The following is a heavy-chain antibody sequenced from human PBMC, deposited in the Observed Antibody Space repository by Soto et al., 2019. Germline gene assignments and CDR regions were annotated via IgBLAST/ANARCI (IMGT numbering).Heavy chain of an antibody. CDR3: ARGFPDGWVEPGVVRGYLDT. CDR2: IIPIFGTI. J-gene: IGHJ4*02. Sequence: QAQLVQSGAEVKEPGSSVKVSCKASVEFFSNYGISWVRQAPGQGLEWMGGIIPIFGTISYAEKFQGRVTLTADESTNTVYMQLRSLRSAYTAVYYCARGFPDGWVEPGVVRGYLDTWGRGTLVTVSS. CDR1: VEFFSNYG. D-gene: IGHD3-10*01. V-gene: IGHV1-69*01.